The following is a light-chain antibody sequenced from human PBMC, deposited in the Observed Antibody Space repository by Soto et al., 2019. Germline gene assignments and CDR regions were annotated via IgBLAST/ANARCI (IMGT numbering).Light chain of an antibody. CDR1: NSDVGGYNY. CDR3: CSYAGSNILV. V-gene: IGLV2-11*01. Sequence: QSALTQPRSVSGSPGQSVTISCTGTNSDVGGYNYVSWYQQHPDKAPKVMIYDVSKRPSGVPDRFSGSKSGNTASLTISGLQAEDEADYYCCSYAGSNILVFGGGTKVTVL. CDR2: DVS. J-gene: IGLJ2*01.